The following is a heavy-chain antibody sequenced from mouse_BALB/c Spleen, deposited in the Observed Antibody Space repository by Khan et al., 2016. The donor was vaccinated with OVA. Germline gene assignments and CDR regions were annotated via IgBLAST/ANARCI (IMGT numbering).Heavy chain of an antibody. CDR3: ARDGYSPWFAY. J-gene: IGHJ3*01. Sequence: EVQLQESGAELVRPGASVKLPCKASGFNIKDYYIHWVKQRPEQGLEWIGWIDPENGNIIYDPKFQGKASITADTSPNTAYLQLSSLTSEDTAVYYCARDGYSPWFAYWGQGTLVTVSA. D-gene: IGHD2-3*01. CDR1: GFNIKDYY. V-gene: IGHV14-1*02. CDR2: IDPENGNI.